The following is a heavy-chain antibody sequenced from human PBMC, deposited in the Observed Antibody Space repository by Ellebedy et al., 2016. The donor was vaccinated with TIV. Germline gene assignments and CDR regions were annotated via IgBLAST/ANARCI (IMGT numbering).Heavy chain of an antibody. CDR2: IYPGDSDT. V-gene: IGHV5-51*01. CDR1: GYSFTSYW. D-gene: IGHD6-19*01. Sequence: GESLKISCKGSGYSFTSYWIGWVRQMPGKGLEWMGIIYPGDSDTRYSPSFQGQVTISADKSISTAYLQWSSLKASDTAMYYCARGFQTYSSGWEEYYYYYYMDVWGKGTTVTVSS. CDR3: ARGFQTYSSGWEEYYYYYYMDV. J-gene: IGHJ6*03.